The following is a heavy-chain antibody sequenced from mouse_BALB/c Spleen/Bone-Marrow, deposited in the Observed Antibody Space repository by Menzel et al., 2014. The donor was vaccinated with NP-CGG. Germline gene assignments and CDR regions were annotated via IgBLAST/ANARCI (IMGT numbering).Heavy chain of an antibody. CDR1: GFNIKDTY. CDR3: ASYRLRTYFDY. V-gene: IGHV14-3*02. D-gene: IGHD2-14*01. Sequence: VQLQQSGAELVKPGASVRLSCTASGFNIKDTYIHWVKQRPEQGLEWIGRIDPANGNTKYDPKFQGKATITADTSSNTAYLQLSSLTSEDTAVYYCASYRLRTYFDYWGQGTTLTVSS. CDR2: IDPANGNT. J-gene: IGHJ2*01.